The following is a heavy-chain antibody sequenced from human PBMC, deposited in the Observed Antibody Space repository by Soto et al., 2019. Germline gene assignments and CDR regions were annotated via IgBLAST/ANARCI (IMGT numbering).Heavy chain of an antibody. CDR3: AKRYSGYDDAFDI. CDR2: IYYSGST. V-gene: IGHV4-59*08. Sequence: LSLTCTVSGGSISSYYWSWIRQPPGKGLEWIGYIYYSGSTNYTPSLKSRVTISVDTSKNQFSLKLSSVTAADTAVYYCAKRYSGYDDAFDIWGQGTMVTVSS. D-gene: IGHD5-12*01. J-gene: IGHJ3*02. CDR1: GGSISSYY.